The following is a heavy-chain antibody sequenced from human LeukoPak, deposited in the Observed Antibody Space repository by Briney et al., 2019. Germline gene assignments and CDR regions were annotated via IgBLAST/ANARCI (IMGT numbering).Heavy chain of an antibody. CDR3: ARGSYYYGSGFQIL. CDR2: IYYSGST. D-gene: IGHD3-10*01. CDR1: GGSISSSSYY. Sequence: PLETLSLTCTVSGGSISSSSYYWGWIRQPPGTGLEWIGSIYYSGSTYYNPSLKSRVTISVDTSKNQFSLKLSSVTAADTAVYYCARGSYYYGSGFQILWGQGTLVTVSS. J-gene: IGHJ4*02. V-gene: IGHV4-39*07.